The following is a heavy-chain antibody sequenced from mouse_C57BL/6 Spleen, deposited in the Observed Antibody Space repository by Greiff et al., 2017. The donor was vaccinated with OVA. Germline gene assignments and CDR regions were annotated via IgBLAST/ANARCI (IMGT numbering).Heavy chain of an antibody. Sequence: LVESGAELVRPGASVTLSCKASGYTFTDYEMHWVKQTPVHGLEWIGAIDPETGGTAYNQKFKGKAILTADKSSSTAYMELRSLTSEDSAVYYCTRRGTGSWFAYWGQGTLVTVS. D-gene: IGHD4-1*01. CDR2: IDPETGGT. V-gene: IGHV1-15*01. CDR3: TRRGTGSWFAY. J-gene: IGHJ3*01. CDR1: GYTFTDYE.